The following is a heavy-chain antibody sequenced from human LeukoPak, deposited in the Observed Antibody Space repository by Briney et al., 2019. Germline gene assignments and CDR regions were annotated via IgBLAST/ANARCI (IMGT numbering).Heavy chain of an antibody. CDR1: GYTFTSYG. J-gene: IGHJ3*02. CDR2: ISAYNGNT. Sequence: GASVKVSCKASGYTFTSYGISWVRQAPGQGLEWMGWISAYNGNTNYAQKLQGRVTMTTDTSTSTAYMELRSLRSDDTAVYYCASRSGYDYRMGDAFDIWGQGTMVTVSS. V-gene: IGHV1-18*01. D-gene: IGHD5-12*01. CDR3: ASRSGYDYRMGDAFDI.